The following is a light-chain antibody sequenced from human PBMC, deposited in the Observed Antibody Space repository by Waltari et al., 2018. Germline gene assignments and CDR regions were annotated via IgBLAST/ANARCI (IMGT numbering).Light chain of an antibody. CDR2: ATS. J-gene: IGKJ4*01. CDR3: QQSYRTPPLT. Sequence: DIQMTQSPSSLSASVGDRVTITCRASQSISGYLHWYQQKPGKAPKVLIYATSSLQSGVPSRFSGSGSATDFTLTISSRQPEDFATYYCQQSYRTPPLTFGGGTKVEIK. V-gene: IGKV1-39*01. CDR1: QSISGY.